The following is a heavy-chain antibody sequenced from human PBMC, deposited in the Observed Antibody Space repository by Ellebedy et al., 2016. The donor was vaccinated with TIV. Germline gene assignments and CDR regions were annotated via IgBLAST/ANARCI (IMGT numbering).Heavy chain of an antibody. V-gene: IGHV3-33*01. J-gene: IGHJ4*02. CDR2: IWYDGSNK. D-gene: IGHD2-15*01. CDR1: GFTFSSYG. Sequence: GESLKISCAASGFTFSSYGMHWVRQAPGKGLEWVAVIWYDGSNKYYADSVKGRFTISRDNSKNTLYLQMNSLRAEDTAVYYCASSGHPLVPYFDYWGQGTLVTVSS. CDR3: ASSGHPLVPYFDY.